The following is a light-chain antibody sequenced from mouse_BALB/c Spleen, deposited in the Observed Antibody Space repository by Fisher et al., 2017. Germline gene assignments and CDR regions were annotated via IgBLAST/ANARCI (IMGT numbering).Light chain of an antibody. CDR2: DTS. Sequence: IVLTQTTAIMSASPGEKVTMTCSASSSVSYMHWYQQKSSTSPKLWIYDTSKLASGVPARFSGSGSGTFYSLTISSVEAEDAATYYCQQYHSYPYTFGGGTKLEIK. CDR3: QQYHSYPYT. CDR1: SSVSY. V-gene: IGKV4-59*01. J-gene: IGKJ2*01.